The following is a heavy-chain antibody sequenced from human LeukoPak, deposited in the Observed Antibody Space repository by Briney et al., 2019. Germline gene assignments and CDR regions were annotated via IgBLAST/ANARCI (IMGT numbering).Heavy chain of an antibody. Sequence: PSQTLSLTCNVSGGSISSGSYYWSWIRQPAGKGLEWIGRIYTSGRTNYNPSLKSRVTMSVDTSKNQFSLKLSSVSAADTAVYYCARETVTTLDYWGQGTLVSV. CDR3: ARETVTTLDY. V-gene: IGHV4-61*02. CDR1: GGSISSGSYY. D-gene: IGHD4-17*01. CDR2: IYTSGRT. J-gene: IGHJ4*02.